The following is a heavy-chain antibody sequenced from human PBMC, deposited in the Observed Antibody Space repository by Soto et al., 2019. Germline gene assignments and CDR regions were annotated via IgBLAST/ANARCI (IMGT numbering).Heavy chain of an antibody. CDR3: ADFPGIAVAGTRSVRPYYFDY. CDR1: GFTFSSYA. CDR2: ISGSGGST. D-gene: IGHD6-19*01. Sequence: GGSLRLSCAASGFTFSSYAMSWVRQAPGKGLEWVSAISGSGGSTYYADSVKGRFTISRDNSKNTLYLQMNSLRAEDTAVYYCADFPGIAVAGTRSVRPYYFDYWGQGTLVTVSS. J-gene: IGHJ4*02. V-gene: IGHV3-23*01.